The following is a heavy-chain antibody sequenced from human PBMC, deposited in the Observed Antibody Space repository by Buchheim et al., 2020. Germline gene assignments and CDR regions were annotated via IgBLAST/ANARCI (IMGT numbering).Heavy chain of an antibody. D-gene: IGHD2-2*01. CDR2: INSDGSST. Sequence: EVQLVESGGGLVQPGGSLRLSCAASGFTFSSYWMHWVRQAPGKGLVWVSRINSDGSSTSYADSVKGRFTISRDNAKNTLYLQMNSLRAEDTAVYYCARPQGVVPAATRFYYYYYGIDVWGQGTT. CDR1: GFTFSSYW. J-gene: IGHJ6*02. V-gene: IGHV3-74*01. CDR3: ARPQGVVPAATRFYYYYYGIDV.